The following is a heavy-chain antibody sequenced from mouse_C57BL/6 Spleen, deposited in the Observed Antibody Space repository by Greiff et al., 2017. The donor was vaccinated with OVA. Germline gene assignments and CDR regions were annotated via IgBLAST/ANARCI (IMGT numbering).Heavy chain of an antibody. V-gene: IGHV1-59*01. Sequence: VQLQQPGAELVRPGTSVKLSCKASGYTFTSSWMHWVKQRPGQGLEWIGVIDPSDSYTNYTQKFKGKATLTVDTSSSPAYMQRSSLTSEDSAVYYCARGSYSNYPYAMDYWGQGTSVTVSS. CDR2: IDPSDSYT. CDR3: ARGSYSNYPYAMDY. D-gene: IGHD2-5*01. CDR1: GYTFTSSW. J-gene: IGHJ4*01.